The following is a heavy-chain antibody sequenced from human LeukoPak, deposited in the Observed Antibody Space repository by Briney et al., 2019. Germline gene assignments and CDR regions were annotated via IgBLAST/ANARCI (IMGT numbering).Heavy chain of an antibody. J-gene: IGHJ6*02. Sequence: SVKVSCKASGGTFSSYAISWVRQAPGQGLEWMGGIIPIFGTADYAQKFQGRVTITTDESTSTAYMELSSLRSEDTAVYYCARGGKSGDSSSWYRPYYYYGMDVWGQGTTVTVSS. V-gene: IGHV1-69*05. CDR3: ARGGKSGDSSSWYRPYYYYGMDV. CDR1: GGTFSSYA. CDR2: IIPIFGTA. D-gene: IGHD6-13*01.